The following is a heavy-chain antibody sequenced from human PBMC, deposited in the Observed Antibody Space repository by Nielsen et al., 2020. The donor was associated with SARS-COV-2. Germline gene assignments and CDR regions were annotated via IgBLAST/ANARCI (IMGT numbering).Heavy chain of an antibody. CDR2: ISSSSSTI. V-gene: IGHV3-48*02. CDR3: ARGYLFGGGIGLVDFDY. Sequence: GESLKISCAASGFTFSSYSMNWVRQAPGKGLEWVSYISSSSSTIYYADSVKGRFTISRDNAKNSLYLQMNSLRDEDTAVYYCARGYLFGGGIGLVDFDYWGQGTLVTVSS. D-gene: IGHD2-15*01. CDR1: GFTFSSYS. J-gene: IGHJ4*02.